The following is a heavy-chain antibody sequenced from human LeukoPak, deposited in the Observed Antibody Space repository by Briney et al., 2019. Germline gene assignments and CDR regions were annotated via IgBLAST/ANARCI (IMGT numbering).Heavy chain of an antibody. J-gene: IGHJ4*02. CDR1: GFTVNSNY. D-gene: IGHD5-24*01. CDR2: IYGGGNI. Sequence: GGSLRLSCEASGFTVNSNYMNMVRQAPGKGLEWVSFIYGGGNIYYADSVKGRFTISRDNSKNTLYLQMNSLRAEDTAVYYCARGAGYNYPYYFDYWGQGTLVTVSS. CDR3: ARGAGYNYPYYFDY. V-gene: IGHV3-53*01.